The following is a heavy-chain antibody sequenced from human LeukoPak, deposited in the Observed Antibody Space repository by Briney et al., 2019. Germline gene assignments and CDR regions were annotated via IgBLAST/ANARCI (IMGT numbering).Heavy chain of an antibody. CDR1: GFTFSSYW. V-gene: IGHV3-74*01. D-gene: IGHD2-2*01. J-gene: IGHJ4*02. Sequence: SGGSLRLSCAASGFTFSSYWMHWVRQAPGKGLVWVSRISPDGSTTGHADSVKGRFTTSRDNAKNTLFLQMNSLRAEDTAVYYCARGRYSSRSGGYYFDIWGQGTLVTVSS. CDR3: ARGRYSSRSGGYYFDI. CDR2: ISPDGSTT.